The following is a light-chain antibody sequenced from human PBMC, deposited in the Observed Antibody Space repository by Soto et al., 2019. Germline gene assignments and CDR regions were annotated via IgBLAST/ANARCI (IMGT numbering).Light chain of an antibody. V-gene: IGKV3-20*01. CDR3: QQYGDSPWT. Sequence: EIVLTQSPGTLSLSPGERATLSCRASQSVGNTYLAWYQQKPGQAPRLLIYDTSSRATGIPDRFSGSGSGTDFALTISSLEPEDFAVYYCQQYGDSPWTFGQGTKVDIK. J-gene: IGKJ1*01. CDR1: QSVGNTY. CDR2: DTS.